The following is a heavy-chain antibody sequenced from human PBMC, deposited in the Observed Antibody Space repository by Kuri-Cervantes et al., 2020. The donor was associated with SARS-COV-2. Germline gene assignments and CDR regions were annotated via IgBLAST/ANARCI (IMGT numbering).Heavy chain of an antibody. D-gene: IGHD1-1*01. CDR1: GYTFTGNY. CDR2: INPNNGDT. V-gene: IGHV1-2*05. Sequence: ASVKVSCKASGYTFTGNYIHWVRQAPGHGLEWMGRINPNNGDTSYAQKFQGRVTMTRDTTISTAYMELSRLRSDDTVVYYCARLRTTLSRTGWFDPWGQGTLVTVSS. CDR3: ARLRTTLSRTGWFDP. J-gene: IGHJ5*02.